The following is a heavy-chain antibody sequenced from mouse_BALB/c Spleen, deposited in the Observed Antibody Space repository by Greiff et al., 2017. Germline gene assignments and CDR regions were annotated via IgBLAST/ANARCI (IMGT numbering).Heavy chain of an antibody. Sequence: DVKLVESGGGLVQPGGSRKLSCAASGFTFSDYGMAWVRQAPGTGPEWVAFISNLAYSIYYADTVTGRFTISRENAKNTLYLEMSSLRSEDTAMYYCARADSSGYDYYFDYWGQGTTLTVSS. V-gene: IGHV5-15*02. CDR2: ISNLAYSI. CDR3: ARADSSGYDYYFDY. D-gene: IGHD3-2*01. J-gene: IGHJ2*01. CDR1: GFTFSDYG.